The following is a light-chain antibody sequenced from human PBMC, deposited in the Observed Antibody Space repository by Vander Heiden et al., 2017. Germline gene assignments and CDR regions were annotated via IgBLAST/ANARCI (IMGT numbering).Light chain of an antibody. J-gene: IGKJ3*01. V-gene: IGKV4-1*01. Sequence: DIVMTQSPDSLAVSLGERATINCKSRQTVLLGSNNKYCLAWYQQKPGQPPKLLIYWASTRESGVPDRFSGSGSGTDFTLTISSLQAEDVAVYYCQQYYNPPPMFTFGPGTRVDIK. CDR2: WAS. CDR3: QQYYNPPPMFT. CDR1: QTVLLGSNNKYC.